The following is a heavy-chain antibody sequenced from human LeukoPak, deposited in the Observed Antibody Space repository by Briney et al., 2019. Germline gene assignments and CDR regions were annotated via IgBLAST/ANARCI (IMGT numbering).Heavy chain of an antibody. D-gene: IGHD3-10*01. CDR1: GFTVSDYW. Sequence: GGSLRLSCAASGFTVSDYWMHWFRQVPGNGLIWISRIVHHGSDTDYVDSVKGRFTISRDDAKNTLFLQMNSLRVEGTAVYYCAISAIGHWYYDFWGQGTLVAVSS. CDR2: IVHHGSDT. V-gene: IGHV3-74*01. CDR3: AISAIGHWYYDF. J-gene: IGHJ4*02.